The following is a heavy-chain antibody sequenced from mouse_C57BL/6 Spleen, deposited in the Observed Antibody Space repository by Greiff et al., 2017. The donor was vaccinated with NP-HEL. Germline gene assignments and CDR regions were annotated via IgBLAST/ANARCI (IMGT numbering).Heavy chain of an antibody. CDR2: ISDGGSYT. Sequence: EVHLVESGGGLVKPGGSLKLSCAASGFTFSSYAMSWVRQTPEKRLEWVATISDGGSYTYYPDNVKGRFTISRDNAKNTLYLQMSSLKSEDTAMYYCARQSPITTVVAGDWYFDVWGTGTTVTVSS. D-gene: IGHD1-1*01. CDR3: ARQSPITTVVAGDWYFDV. CDR1: GFTFSSYA. V-gene: IGHV5-4*01. J-gene: IGHJ1*03.